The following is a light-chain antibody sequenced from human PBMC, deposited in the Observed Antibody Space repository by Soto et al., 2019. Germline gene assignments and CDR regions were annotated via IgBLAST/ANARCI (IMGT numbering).Light chain of an antibody. CDR3: QQYGGSSWT. J-gene: IGKJ1*01. Sequence: EIVLTQSPGTLSLSPGERATLSCRASQSISSTDLGWYQQKPGQPPRLLIFGASSRATGVPDRFTGSGSGTDFTLTISRLEPEEFAVYYCQQYGGSSWTFGQGTKVEIK. CDR2: GAS. CDR1: QSISSTD. V-gene: IGKV3-20*01.